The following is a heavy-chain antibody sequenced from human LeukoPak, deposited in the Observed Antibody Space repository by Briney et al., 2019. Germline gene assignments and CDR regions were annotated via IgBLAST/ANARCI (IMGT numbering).Heavy chain of an antibody. CDR3: ARTYYDFWSGYWDY. J-gene: IGHJ4*02. D-gene: IGHD3-3*01. V-gene: IGHV4-4*02. Sequence: PSGTLSLTCAVSGGAISSNYWWSWVRQPPGKGLEWIGEVFHDGTTNYNPSLKSRVTISIDKSKNHFSLKLSSVTAADTAVYYCARTYYDFWSGYWDYWGQGTLVTVSS. CDR2: VFHDGTT. CDR1: GGAISSNYW.